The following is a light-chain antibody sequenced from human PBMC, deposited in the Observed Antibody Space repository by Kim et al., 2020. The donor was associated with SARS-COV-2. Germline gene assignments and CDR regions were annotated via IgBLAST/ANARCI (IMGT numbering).Light chain of an antibody. Sequence: APGKTARITCGGNNIGSKSVHWYQQKPSQAPVLVIYYDSDRPSGIPERFSGSNPGNTATLTISRVEAGDEADYYCQVWDSSSDHRVFGGGTQLTVL. CDR1: NIGSKS. J-gene: IGLJ3*02. V-gene: IGLV3-21*04. CDR3: QVWDSSSDHRV. CDR2: YDS.